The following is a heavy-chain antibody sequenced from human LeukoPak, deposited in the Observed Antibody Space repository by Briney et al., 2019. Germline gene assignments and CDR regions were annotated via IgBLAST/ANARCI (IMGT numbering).Heavy chain of an antibody. J-gene: IGHJ4*02. D-gene: IGHD4-11*01. Sequence: SQTLSLTCAVSGGSISSGGYSWSWIRQPPGKGLEWIGYIYHSGSTYYNPSLKSRVTISVDTSKNQFSLKLSSVTAADTAVYYCARGGSNYFLDYWGQGTLVTVSS. CDR1: GGSISSGGYS. CDR2: IYHSGST. V-gene: IGHV4-30-2*05. CDR3: ARGGSNYFLDY.